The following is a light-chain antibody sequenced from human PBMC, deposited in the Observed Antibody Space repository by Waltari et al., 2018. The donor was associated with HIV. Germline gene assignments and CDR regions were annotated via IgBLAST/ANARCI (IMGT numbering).Light chain of an antibody. CDR2: AAS. V-gene: IGKV1-39*01. CDR3: QQTHTGVT. CDR1: QSVSSY. J-gene: IGKJ3*01. Sequence: QMTQSPSPLPPSVGGRAPITCRANQSVSSYLNWYQQKPGRPPILLIYAASTLQNGVPSRFTGWGSGTDFTLAITGLQRDDFATYFCQQTHTGVTFGPGTTV.